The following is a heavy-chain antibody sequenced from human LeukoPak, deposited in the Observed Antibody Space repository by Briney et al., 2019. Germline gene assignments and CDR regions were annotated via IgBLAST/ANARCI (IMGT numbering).Heavy chain of an antibody. CDR2: MNPNSGNT. CDR3: ARGLFADYYDSSGYLNY. J-gene: IGHJ4*02. V-gene: IGHV1-8*01. CDR1: GYTFTSYD. Sequence: ASVKVSCKASGYTFTSYDINWVQQATGQGLEWMGWMNPNSGNTGYAQKFQGRVTLTRNTSISTAYMELSSLRSEDTAVYYCARGLFADYYDSSGYLNYWGQGTLVTVSS. D-gene: IGHD3-22*01.